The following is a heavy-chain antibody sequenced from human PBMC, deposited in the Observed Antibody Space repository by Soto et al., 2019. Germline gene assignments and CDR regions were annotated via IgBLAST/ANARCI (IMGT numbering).Heavy chain of an antibody. D-gene: IGHD3-22*01. CDR3: ARGTHWVTYYYDSSGPDAFDI. V-gene: IGHV4-59*01. CDR2: IYYSGST. J-gene: IGHJ3*02. Sequence: SETLSLTCTVSGGSISSYYWSWIRQPPGKGLEWIGYIYYSGSTNYNPSLKSRVTISVDTSKNQFSLKLSSVTAADTAVYYCARGTHWVTYYYDSSGPDAFDIWGQGTMVT. CDR1: GGSISSYY.